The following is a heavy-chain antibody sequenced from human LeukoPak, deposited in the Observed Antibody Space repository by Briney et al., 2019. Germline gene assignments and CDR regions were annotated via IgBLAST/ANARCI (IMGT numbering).Heavy chain of an antibody. D-gene: IGHD2-2*01. J-gene: IGHJ4*02. CDR1: GFTFSSYW. V-gene: IGHV3-7*01. CDR2: IKQDGSEK. Sequence: PGGSLRLSCAASGFTFSSYWMSWVRQAPGKGLEWVANIKQDGSEKYYVDSVKGRFTISRDNAKNSLYLQMNSLRAEDTAVYYCARDTWVVPAAIVYWGQGTLVTVSS. CDR3: ARDTWVVPAAIVY.